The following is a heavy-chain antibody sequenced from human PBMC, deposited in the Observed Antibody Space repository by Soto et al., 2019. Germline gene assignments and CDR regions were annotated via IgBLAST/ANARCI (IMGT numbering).Heavy chain of an antibody. CDR2: ISGYNGKI. CDR1: GYTFTSYG. Sequence: QVQLVQSGAEVKKPGASVKVSCKASGYTFTSYGMNWVRQAPGQGLEWMGWISGYNGKINYAQKLQGRVTMTTDTSTSTAFMELRSLRSDDTAVYYCARVQRGRDWCGEDYWGQGTLVTVSS. J-gene: IGHJ4*02. D-gene: IGHD3-10*01. V-gene: IGHV1-18*01. CDR3: ARVQRGRDWCGEDY.